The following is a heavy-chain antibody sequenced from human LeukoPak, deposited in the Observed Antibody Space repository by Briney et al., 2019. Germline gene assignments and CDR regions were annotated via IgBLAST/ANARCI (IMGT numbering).Heavy chain of an antibody. CDR3: AQNGQSGFSFDP. CDR2: GSDVGGT. J-gene: IGHJ5*02. V-gene: IGHV4-34*01. D-gene: IGHD2-8*01. CDR1: GASLNGHY. Sequence: SETLSLTCAVYGASLNGHYWSWIRQPPGKGLEWIGEGSDVGGTKYNPSLKSRVAISADTSKNQFSLKLSSVTAADTAVYYCAQNGQSGFSFDPWGQGTLVTVSS.